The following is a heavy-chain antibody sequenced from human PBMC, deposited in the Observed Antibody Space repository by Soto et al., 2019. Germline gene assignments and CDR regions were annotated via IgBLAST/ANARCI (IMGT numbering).Heavy chain of an antibody. V-gene: IGHV3-30*18. CDR3: AKWNGGFDY. Sequence: GGSLRLSCAASGFTFSSYTMHWVRQAPGEGLEWVAVISYDGNNKFYADSVKGRFTISRDSSSQTLYLQMNSLRAEDTAVYYCAKWNGGFDYWGQGTLVTVSS. D-gene: IGHD3-16*01. J-gene: IGHJ4*02. CDR1: GFTFSSYT. CDR2: ISYDGNNK.